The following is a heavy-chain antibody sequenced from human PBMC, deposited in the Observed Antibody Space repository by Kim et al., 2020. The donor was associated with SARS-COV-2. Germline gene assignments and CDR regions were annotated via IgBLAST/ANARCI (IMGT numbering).Heavy chain of an antibody. V-gene: IGHV5-51*01. CDR1: GYRFTNYW. D-gene: IGHD2-2*01. CDR3: ARHLSDIVLVPPAANIADVGGWYFDL. Sequence: GESLKISCKGSGYRFTNYWIGWVRQMPGKGLEWMGIIYPGDSDTRYSPSFQGQVTISADKSISTAYLQLSSLKASDTAMYYCARHLSDIVLVPPAANIADVGGWYFDLWGRGTLVTVSS. CDR2: IYPGDSDT. J-gene: IGHJ2*01.